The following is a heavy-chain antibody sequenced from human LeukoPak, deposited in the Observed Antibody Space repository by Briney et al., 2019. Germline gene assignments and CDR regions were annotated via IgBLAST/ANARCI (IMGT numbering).Heavy chain of an antibody. J-gene: IGHJ4*02. CDR1: GYTFTSYD. Sequence: GASVKVSCKASGYTFTSYDINWVRQAPGQGLEWMGWMNPNSGNTGYAQKFQGRVTMTRNTSISTAYMELSSLRSEDTAVYYCARFRGNIAAAGDYWGQGTLVTVSS. D-gene: IGHD6-13*01. CDR3: ARFRGNIAAAGDY. CDR2: MNPNSGNT. V-gene: IGHV1-8*01.